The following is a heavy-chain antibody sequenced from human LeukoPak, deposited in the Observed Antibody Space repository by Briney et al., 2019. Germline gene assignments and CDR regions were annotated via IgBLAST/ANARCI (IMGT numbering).Heavy chain of an antibody. V-gene: IGHV3-64*01. CDR2: ISSDRAYT. Sequence: GGSLRLSCAASGFSFSSSGMYWVRQAPGKGLEYVSVISSDRAYTFYANSVKGRFTISRDNSKNTLYLQMGSLRGEDMAVYYCARYNSQRYVDYCGQGTLVTVSS. D-gene: IGHD1-1*01. J-gene: IGHJ4*02. CDR3: ARYNSQRYVDY. CDR1: GFSFSSSG.